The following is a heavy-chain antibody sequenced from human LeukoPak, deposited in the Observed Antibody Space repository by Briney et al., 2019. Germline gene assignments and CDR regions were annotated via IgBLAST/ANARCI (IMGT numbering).Heavy chain of an antibody. CDR1: GFTFSSYS. J-gene: IGHJ4*02. CDR3: AKGHYYGSGSLDY. CDR2: ISSSSSTI. D-gene: IGHD3-10*01. Sequence: GGSLRLSCAASGFTFSSYSMNWVRQAPGKGLEWVSYISSSSSTIYYADSVKGRFTISRDNSKNTLYVQMNSLRAEDTAVYYCAKGHYYGSGSLDYWGQGTLVTVSS. V-gene: IGHV3-48*01.